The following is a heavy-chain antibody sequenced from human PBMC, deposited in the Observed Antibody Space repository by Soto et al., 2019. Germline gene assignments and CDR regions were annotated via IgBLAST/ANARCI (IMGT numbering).Heavy chain of an antibody. V-gene: IGHV3-74*01. CDR2: VNGDGSST. D-gene: IGHD6-6*01. J-gene: IGHJ4*02. CDR1: GFTFSSYW. CDR3: ARGAPYSSSEGDY. Sequence: EVQLVESGGGLVQPGGSLRLSCAASGFTFSSYWMHWVRQAPGKGLVWVSRVNGDGSSTSYADSVKGRFTISRDNAKNTPYLQIDSLRVQDTAVYYCARGAPYSSSEGDYWGQGPLVTVSS.